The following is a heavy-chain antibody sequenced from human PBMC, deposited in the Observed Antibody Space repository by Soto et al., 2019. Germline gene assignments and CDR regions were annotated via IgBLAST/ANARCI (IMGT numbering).Heavy chain of an antibody. V-gene: IGHV2-5*01. CDR1: GFSVTTNGMG. CDR2: IYWTDDK. J-gene: IGHJ4*02. D-gene: IGHD3-3*01. CDR3: VHNAGYYTADY. Sequence: QITLKESGPTLVKPTQTLTLTCTFSGFSVTTNGMGVGWIRQPPGQALEWLAVIYWTDDKRYRSSLKSRLTITKDTSKNQVVLIMTNMDPVDTATYYCVHNAGYYTADYWGQGTLVTVSS.